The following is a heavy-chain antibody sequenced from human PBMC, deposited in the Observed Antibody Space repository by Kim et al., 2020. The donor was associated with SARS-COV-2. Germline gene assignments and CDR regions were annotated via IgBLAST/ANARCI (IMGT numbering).Heavy chain of an antibody. Sequence: DSVKSRFTISRDNSKNTLYLPMNSLRAEDTAVYYCAKAQEDYYGQDAFDIWGQGTMVTVSS. CDR3: AKAQEDYYGQDAFDI. J-gene: IGHJ3*02. V-gene: IGHV3-23*01. D-gene: IGHD3-10*01.